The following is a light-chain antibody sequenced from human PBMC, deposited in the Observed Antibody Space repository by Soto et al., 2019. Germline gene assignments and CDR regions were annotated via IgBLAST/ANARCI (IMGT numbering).Light chain of an antibody. CDR1: QSINAW. J-gene: IGKJ5*01. CDR2: DVS. Sequence: DIHMTRAPSTLSASVGDRVTITCRASQSINAWLAWYQQKPGKAPKLLIYDVSTLASGVPSRFSGSGSGTDFTLAISSLQPEDFATYYCQQSDSIPITFGQGTRLEIK. CDR3: QQSDSIPIT. V-gene: IGKV1-5*01.